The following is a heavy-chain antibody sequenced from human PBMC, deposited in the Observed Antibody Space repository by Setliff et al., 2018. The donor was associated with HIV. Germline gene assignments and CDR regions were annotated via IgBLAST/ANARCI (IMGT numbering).Heavy chain of an antibody. D-gene: IGHD2-2*01. CDR1: GFTFSSYW. CDR3: VREGLDCISDNCYVAAYDI. CDR2: IKGDGSII. J-gene: IGHJ3*02. Sequence: PGGSLRLSCAASGFTFSSYWMHWVRQVPGKGPVWVAHIKGDGSIINHADSVKGRFTISRDNAKNTLDLQMNSQRVEDTAVYYCVREGLDCISDNCYVAAYDIWGQGTMVTVSS. V-gene: IGHV3-74*01.